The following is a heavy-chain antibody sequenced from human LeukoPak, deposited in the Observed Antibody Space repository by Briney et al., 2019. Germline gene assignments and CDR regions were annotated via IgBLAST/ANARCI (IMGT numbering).Heavy chain of an antibody. Sequence: GGSLRLSCAASGFTFSTYWMHWVRQAPGKGLVWVSRINPDGTTTSYADSVKGRFTISRDSSKNTLYLQMNSLRVEDTAVYYCAADSANVYWGQGTLVTVSS. CDR1: GFTFSTYW. CDR3: AADSANVY. J-gene: IGHJ4*02. CDR2: INPDGTTT. V-gene: IGHV3-74*01.